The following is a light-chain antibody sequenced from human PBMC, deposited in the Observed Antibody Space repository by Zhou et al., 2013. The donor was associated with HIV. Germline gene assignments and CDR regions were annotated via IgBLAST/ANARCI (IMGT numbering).Light chain of an antibody. V-gene: IGKV2-29*03. CDR3: MQAIQHPPT. Sequence: DIVMTQTPLSLSVTPGQTASMSCKSSQSLLHGDGKTYLYWYLKKPGQSPQLLMYEVSNRFSGVPDRFSGSGSGTDFTLQISRVEVDDVGIYYCMQAIQHPPTFGQGTRLEIK. J-gene: IGKJ5*01. CDR1: QSLLHGDGKTY. CDR2: EVS.